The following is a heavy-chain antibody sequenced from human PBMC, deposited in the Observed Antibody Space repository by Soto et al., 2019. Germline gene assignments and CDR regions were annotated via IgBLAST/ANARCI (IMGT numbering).Heavy chain of an antibody. D-gene: IGHD3-22*01. V-gene: IGHV4-34*01. CDR3: AREVMRYYDSSGYSAFDY. CDR1: GGSFSGYN. J-gene: IGHJ4*02. Sequence: SDTLSLTCAVYGGSFSGYNWTWIRQPPGKGLEWIGEINHSGSTNYNPSLKSRVTISVDTSKNQFSLKLSSVTAADTAVYYCAREVMRYYDSSGYSAFDYWGQGTLVTVSS. CDR2: INHSGST.